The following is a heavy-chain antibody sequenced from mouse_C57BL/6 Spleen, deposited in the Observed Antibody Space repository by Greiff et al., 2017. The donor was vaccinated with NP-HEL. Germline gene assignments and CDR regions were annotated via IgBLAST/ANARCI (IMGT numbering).Heavy chain of an antibody. CDR1: GFTFSDYY. J-gene: IGHJ1*03. CDR3: ARDGYDYDKDYWYFDV. D-gene: IGHD2-4*01. CDR2: INYDGSST. V-gene: IGHV5-16*01. Sequence: EVQVVESEGGLVQPGSSMKLSCTASGFTFSDYYMAWVRQVPEKGLEWVANINYDGSSTYYLDSLKSRFIISRDNAKNILYLQMSSLKSEDTATYYCARDGYDYDKDYWYFDVWGTGTTVTVSS.